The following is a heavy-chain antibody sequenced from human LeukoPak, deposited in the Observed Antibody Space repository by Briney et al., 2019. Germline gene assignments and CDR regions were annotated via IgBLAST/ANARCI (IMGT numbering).Heavy chain of an antibody. CDR1: GGSISSSSYY. D-gene: IGHD6-19*01. Sequence: PSETLSLTCTVSGGSISSSSYYWGWIRQPPGKGLEWIGSIYYSGSTNYNPSLKSRVTISVDTSKNQFSLKLSSVTAADTAVYYCARHTQWRDAFDIWGQGTMVTVSS. CDR2: IYYSGST. CDR3: ARHTQWRDAFDI. V-gene: IGHV4-39*01. J-gene: IGHJ3*02.